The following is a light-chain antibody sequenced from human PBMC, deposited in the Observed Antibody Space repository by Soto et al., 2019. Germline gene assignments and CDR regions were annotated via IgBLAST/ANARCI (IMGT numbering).Light chain of an antibody. J-gene: IGKJ1*01. Sequence: EIGLTQSPATLSSFAGDSVTLSCRASQAVNTRLAWYQHKPGQAPRLLIYLTSNRAAGIPDRFTGSGSGTDFTLTISRLEPEDFAVYYCQQYVSSPWAFGQGTKVDI. V-gene: IGKV3-20*01. CDR2: LTS. CDR1: QAVNTR. CDR3: QQYVSSPWA.